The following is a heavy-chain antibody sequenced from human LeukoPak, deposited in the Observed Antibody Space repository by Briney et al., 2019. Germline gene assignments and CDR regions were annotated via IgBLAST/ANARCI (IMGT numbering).Heavy chain of an antibody. J-gene: IGHJ3*02. CDR3: AKGLRLYLDAFDI. D-gene: IGHD2-8*01. CDR2: IRYDGSNK. V-gene: IGHV3-30*02. Sequence: GGSLRLSCAASGFTFSSYGMHWVRQAPGKGLEWVAFIRYDGSNKYYTDSVKGRFTISRDNSKNTLYLQMNSLRAEDTAVYYCAKGLRLYLDAFDIWGQGTMVTVSS. CDR1: GFTFSSYG.